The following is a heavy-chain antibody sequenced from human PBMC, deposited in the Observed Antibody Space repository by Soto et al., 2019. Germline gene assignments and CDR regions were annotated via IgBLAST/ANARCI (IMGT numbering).Heavy chain of an antibody. CDR3: ASNVGNDSSGYYFPPLYY. CDR2: IIPIFGTA. CDR1: GCTFSSYS. J-gene: IGHJ4*02. Sequence: SVKLSCKASGCTFSSYSISWVRQAPGQGLEWMGGIIPIFGTANYAQKFQGRVTITADESTSTAYMELSSLRSEDTAVYYCASNVGNDSSGYYFPPLYYWGQGTLVTVSS. V-gene: IGHV1-69*13. D-gene: IGHD3-22*01.